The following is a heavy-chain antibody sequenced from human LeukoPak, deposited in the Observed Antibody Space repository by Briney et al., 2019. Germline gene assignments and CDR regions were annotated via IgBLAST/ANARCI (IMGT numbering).Heavy chain of an antibody. Sequence: ASVKVSCKASGYTFTSYDINWVRQATGQGLEWMGWINPNGGNTGYAQKFQGRDTMTRNTSISTAYMELSSLRSEYTAVYYCARVRPPLLWFGDSQKNRFDPWGQGTLVTVSS. CDR1: GYTFTSYD. J-gene: IGHJ5*02. CDR2: INPNGGNT. V-gene: IGHV1-8*01. CDR3: ARVRPPLLWFGDSQKNRFDP. D-gene: IGHD3-10*01.